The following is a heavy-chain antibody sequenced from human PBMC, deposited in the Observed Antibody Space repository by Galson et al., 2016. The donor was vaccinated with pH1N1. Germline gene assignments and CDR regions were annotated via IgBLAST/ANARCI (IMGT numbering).Heavy chain of an antibody. V-gene: IGHV3-48*04. CDR3: ASGGSTSFDY. Sequence: SLRLSCAASGFAFGEYSVNWVRQTPGKRLEWLAYMNINGNTMHYADSVKGRFTMSRDNAKNLLFLQMNSLKTEDTATYYCASGGSTSFDYWGQGTLVTVSS. CDR1: GFAFGEYS. CDR2: MNINGNTM. D-gene: IGHD6-25*01. J-gene: IGHJ4*02.